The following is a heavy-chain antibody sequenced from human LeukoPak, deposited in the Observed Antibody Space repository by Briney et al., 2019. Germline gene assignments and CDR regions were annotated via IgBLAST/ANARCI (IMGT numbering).Heavy chain of an antibody. J-gene: IGHJ4*02. D-gene: IGHD3-22*01. Sequence: GGSLRLSCAASGFIFKKYWMNWVRQVPGKGLECLANIKEDGSETYYADSVKGRFTISRDNPKNLLFLQINSLRAEETAVYYCAKEKKYYYDSTGYPGYDYWGQGTLVTVSS. V-gene: IGHV3-7*01. CDR3: AKEKKYYYDSTGYPGYDY. CDR2: IKEDGSET. CDR1: GFIFKKYW.